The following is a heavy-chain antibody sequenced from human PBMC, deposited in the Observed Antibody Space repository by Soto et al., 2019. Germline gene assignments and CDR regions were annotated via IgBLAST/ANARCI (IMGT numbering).Heavy chain of an antibody. J-gene: IGHJ5*02. CDR3: ARSSGGITPYNWFDP. CDR1: GGTFSSYA. V-gene: IGHV1-69*13. Sequence: SVKVSCKASGGTFSSYAISWVRQARGQGLEWMGGIIPIFSTANYAQKFQGRVTITADESTSTAYMELSSLRSEDTAVYYCARSSGGITPYNWFDPWGQGTLVTVSS. CDR2: IIPIFSTA. D-gene: IGHD3-16*01.